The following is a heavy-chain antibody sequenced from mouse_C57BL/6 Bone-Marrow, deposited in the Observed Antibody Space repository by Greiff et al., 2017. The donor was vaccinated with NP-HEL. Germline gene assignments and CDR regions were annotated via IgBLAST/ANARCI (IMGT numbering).Heavy chain of an antibody. CDR3: ERGGNWVYYYAMDY. CDR2: ISDGGSYT. V-gene: IGHV5-4*03. D-gene: IGHD4-1*01. J-gene: IGHJ4*01. Sequence: EVKLVESGGGLVKPGGSLKLSCAASGFTFSSYAMSWVRQTPEKRLEWVATISDGGSYTYYPDNVKGRFTISRDNAKNNLYLQKSHLKSEDTAMYYCERGGNWVYYYAMDYWGQGTSVTVSS. CDR1: GFTFSSYA.